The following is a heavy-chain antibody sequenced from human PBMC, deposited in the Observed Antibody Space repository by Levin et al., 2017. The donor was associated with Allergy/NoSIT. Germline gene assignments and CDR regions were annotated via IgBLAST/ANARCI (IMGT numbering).Heavy chain of an antibody. CDR3: AKDLESGYSYGYDDGAREY. D-gene: IGHD5-18*01. V-gene: IGHV3-30-3*01. Sequence: QRGESLKISCAASGFTFSRYSMHWVRQAPGKGLEWVAVISYDGSSEYYADSVKGRFTISRDNSMNTLYLQMNSLRADDTAVYYCAKDLESGYSYGYDDGAREYWGQGTLVTVSS. CDR1: GFTFSRYS. J-gene: IGHJ4*02. CDR2: ISYDGSSE.